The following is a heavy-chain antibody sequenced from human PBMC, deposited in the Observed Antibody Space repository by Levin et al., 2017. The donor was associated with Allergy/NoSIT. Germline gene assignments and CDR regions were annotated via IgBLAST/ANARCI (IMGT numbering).Heavy chain of an antibody. Sequence: KTSETLSLTCTVSGGSISSSSYYWGWIRQPPGKGLEWIGSIYYSGSTYYNPSLKSRVTISVDTSKNQFSLKLSSVTAADTAVYYCARLGLLYQLRRADYWGQGTLVTVSS. D-gene: IGHD2-2*01. CDR1: GGSISSSSYY. J-gene: IGHJ4*02. CDR2: IYYSGST. V-gene: IGHV4-39*01. CDR3: ARLGLLYQLRRADY.